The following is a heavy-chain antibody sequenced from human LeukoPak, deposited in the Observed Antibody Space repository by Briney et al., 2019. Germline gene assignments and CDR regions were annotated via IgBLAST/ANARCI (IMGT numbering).Heavy chain of an antibody. J-gene: IGHJ4*02. CDR1: GFTFSSYG. V-gene: IGHV3-23*01. CDR3: ATPRGLLWFGELFY. D-gene: IGHD3-10*01. Sequence: GGSLRLSCAASGFTFSSYGMHWVRQAPGKGLEWVSAISGSGGSTYYADSVKGRFTISRDNSKNTLYLQMNSLRAEDTAVYYCATPRGLLWFGELFYWGQGTLVTVSS. CDR2: ISGSGGST.